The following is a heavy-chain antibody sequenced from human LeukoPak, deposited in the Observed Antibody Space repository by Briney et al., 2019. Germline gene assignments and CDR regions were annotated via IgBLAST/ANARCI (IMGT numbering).Heavy chain of an antibody. J-gene: IGHJ3*02. CDR1: GFSLSTSGMR. D-gene: IGHD2-2*01. CDR2: IDWDDDK. CDR3: ARMRPYCSSTSCHAFDI. V-gene: IGHV2-70*04. Sequence: SGPTLVNPTQTLTLTCTFSGFSLSTSGMRVSWIRQPPGKALEWLARIDWDDDKFYSTSLKTRLTISKDTSKNQVVLTMTNMDPVDTATYYCARMRPYCSSTSCHAFDIWGQGTMVTVSS.